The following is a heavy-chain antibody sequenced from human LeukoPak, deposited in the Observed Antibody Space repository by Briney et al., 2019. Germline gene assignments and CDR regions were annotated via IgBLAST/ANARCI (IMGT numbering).Heavy chain of an antibody. V-gene: IGHV1-2*02. CDR3: ARDRQLELLTVVGFDY. D-gene: IGHD1-7*01. Sequence: ASVKVSCKASGYTFPGYFLHWVRQPPGRGLDWMGWINPNSGGTNDAQKFQGRVTMTRDTSISTAYMELSRLRSDDTAVYYCARDRQLELLTVVGFDYWGQGTLVTVSS. CDR1: GYTFPGYF. J-gene: IGHJ4*02. CDR2: INPNSGGT.